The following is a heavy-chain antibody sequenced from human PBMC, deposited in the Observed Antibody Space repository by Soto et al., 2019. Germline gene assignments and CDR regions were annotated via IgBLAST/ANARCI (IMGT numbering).Heavy chain of an antibody. V-gene: IGHV4-39*01. CDR3: TRHPSQCRHSGFHY. CDR2: IYDGGNS. Sequence: QLQLQESGPGLLKPSETLSLTCTVSGGSISSSTSYWGWVRQPPGKGLEWIATIYDGGNSHHHPSLRSPVTIPVHTPKNHLSVKLRSVKDPDTAVYYCTRHPSQCRHSGFHYRGQGTQVTGAS. D-gene: IGHD6-19*01. CDR1: GGSISSSTSY. J-gene: IGHJ4*02.